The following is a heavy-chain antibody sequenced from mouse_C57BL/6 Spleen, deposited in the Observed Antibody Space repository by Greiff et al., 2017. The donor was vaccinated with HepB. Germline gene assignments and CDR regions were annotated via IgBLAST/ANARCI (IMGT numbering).Heavy chain of an antibody. CDR1: GYAFSSSW. V-gene: IGHV1-82*01. J-gene: IGHJ4*01. CDR2: IYPGDGDT. CDR3: ARRLVGYGSSYDAMDY. Sequence: VQLQQSGPELVKPGASVKISCKASGYAFSSSWMNWVKQRPGKGLEWIGRIYPGDGDTNYNGKFKGKATLTADKSSSTAYMQLSSLTSEDSAVYCCARRLVGYGSSYDAMDYWGQGTSVTVSS. D-gene: IGHD1-1*01.